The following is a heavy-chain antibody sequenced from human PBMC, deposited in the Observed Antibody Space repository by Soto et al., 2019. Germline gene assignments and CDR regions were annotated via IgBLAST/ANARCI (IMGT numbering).Heavy chain of an antibody. D-gene: IGHD6-6*01. CDR2: IYSDGTT. CDR3: AILSN. J-gene: IGHJ4*02. Sequence: GGGLGPSFAASCVTLSSNYVNWVRQAPGKGLEWVSIIYSDGTTSYADSVKGRFTISRDNFKNTLHLQMNSLRAEDTAVYYCAILSNWGQGTLVTVSS. V-gene: IGHV3-53*01. CDR1: CVTLSSNY.